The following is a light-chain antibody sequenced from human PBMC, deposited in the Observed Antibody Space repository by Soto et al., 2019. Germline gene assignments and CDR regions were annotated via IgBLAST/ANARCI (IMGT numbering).Light chain of an antibody. CDR3: RPNGISTFT. V-gene: IGKV3-20*01. Sequence: EVVLTQSPGTLSLSPGARVTLSCRASQFVSSTYLAWYQQRPGQAPRLLIYGASSRATGIPDRFSCSRSEIDFTLTISRLECDFTAVYYCRPNGISTFTFGGSVKVDI. J-gene: IGKJ4*01. CDR1: QFVSSTY. CDR2: GAS.